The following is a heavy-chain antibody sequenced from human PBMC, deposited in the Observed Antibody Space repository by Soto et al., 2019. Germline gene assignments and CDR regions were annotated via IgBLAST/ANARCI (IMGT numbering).Heavy chain of an antibody. CDR1: GGSVTNSSYY. J-gene: IGHJ4*02. Sequence: SETLSLTCTVSGGSVTNSSYYWGWIRQSPGKGLEWIGSVYYRGRGYSKSSVKSRVTISVDTSKNRFSLSLNSVTASDTAVYFCVSQRTTVATQAYFDYWGPGARVTVSS. V-gene: IGHV4-39*01. CDR3: VSQRTTVATQAYFDY. CDR2: VYYRGRG. D-gene: IGHD4-17*01.